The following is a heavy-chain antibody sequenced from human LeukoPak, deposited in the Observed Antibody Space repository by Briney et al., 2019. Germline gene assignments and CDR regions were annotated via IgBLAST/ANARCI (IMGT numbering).Heavy chain of an antibody. CDR2: IYYSGST. CDR3: ARHQYSYGYTFDY. V-gene: IGHV4-59*08. D-gene: IGHD5-18*01. J-gene: IGHJ4*02. CDR1: GGSISSYY. Sequence: PSETLSLTCTVSGGSISSYYWSWIRQPPGKGLEWIGYIYYSGSTNYNPSLKSRVTISVDTSKNQFSLKLSSVTAADTAVYHCARHQYSYGYTFDYWGQGTLVTVSS.